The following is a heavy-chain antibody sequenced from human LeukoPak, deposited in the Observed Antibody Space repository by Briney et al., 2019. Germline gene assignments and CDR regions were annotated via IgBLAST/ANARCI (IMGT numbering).Heavy chain of an antibody. CDR3: AKVTAWYSSSWYLAY. Sequence: GGTLRLSCAASVFTFSSHAMSCVREAPGTGLEGGSSIGSSGATFYADAVKGRFTISIDNSKTTPFLQMNSLRAEDTAVYFCAKVTAWYSSSWYLAYWGQGTLVTVSS. J-gene: IGHJ4*02. CDR1: VFTFSSHA. D-gene: IGHD6-13*01. V-gene: IGHV3-23*01. CDR2: IGSSGAT.